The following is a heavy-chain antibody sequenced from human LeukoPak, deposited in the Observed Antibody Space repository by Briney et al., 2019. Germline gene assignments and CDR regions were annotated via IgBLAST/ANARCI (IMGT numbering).Heavy chain of an antibody. Sequence: GGSLRLSCAASGFTFISSWMTWVRQAPGKGLEWVANIKKDGSQTHYLDSVQGRFTISRDNAKNSLYLQMNSLGVEDTAVYYCVRDSSPYERPSSYYDAFDIWGHGTVVTVS. CDR1: GFTFISSW. CDR2: IKKDGSQT. D-gene: IGHD3-22*01. CDR3: VRDSSPYERPSSYYDAFDI. V-gene: IGHV3-7*01. J-gene: IGHJ3*02.